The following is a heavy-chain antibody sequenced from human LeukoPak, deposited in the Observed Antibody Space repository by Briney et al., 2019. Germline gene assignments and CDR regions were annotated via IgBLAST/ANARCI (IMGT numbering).Heavy chain of an antibody. Sequence: GSLRLSCAASGFTFSSYSMNWVRQAPGKGLEWVSSISSSSSYIYYADSVKGRFTISRDNSKNTLYLQMISLRAEDTAVYYCTKDAPDSGGWFFFDSWGQGTLVTVSS. CDR2: ISSSSSYI. CDR3: TKDAPDSGGWFFFDS. CDR1: GFTFSSYS. D-gene: IGHD6-19*01. V-gene: IGHV3-21*04. J-gene: IGHJ4*02.